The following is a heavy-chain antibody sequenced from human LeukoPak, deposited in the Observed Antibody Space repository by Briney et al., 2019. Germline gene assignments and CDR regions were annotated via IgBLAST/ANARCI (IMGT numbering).Heavy chain of an antibody. Sequence: GGSLRLSCAASGFTFSSYAMSWVRQAPGKGLEWVSAISGSGGSTYYADSVKGRFTISRDNSKNTLYLQMNSLRAEDTAVYYCARDNNWNDVGRKFDYWGQGTLVTVSS. CDR3: ARDNNWNDVGRKFDY. J-gene: IGHJ4*02. CDR1: GFTFSSYA. V-gene: IGHV3-23*01. CDR2: ISGSGGST. D-gene: IGHD1-20*01.